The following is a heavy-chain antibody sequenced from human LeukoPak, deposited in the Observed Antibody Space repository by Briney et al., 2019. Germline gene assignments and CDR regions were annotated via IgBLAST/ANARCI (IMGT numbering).Heavy chain of an antibody. CDR2: IWFDGSNK. CDR1: GFTFSSYA. CDR3: ARDGGSGSYSLDY. J-gene: IGHJ4*02. V-gene: IGHV3-33*08. Sequence: GGSLRLSCAASGFTFSSYAMSWVRQAPGKGLEWVAVIWFDGSNKYYADSVKGRFTISRDNSKNTLYLQMNSLRAEDTAVYYCARDGGSGSYSLDYWGQGTLVTVSS. D-gene: IGHD3-10*01.